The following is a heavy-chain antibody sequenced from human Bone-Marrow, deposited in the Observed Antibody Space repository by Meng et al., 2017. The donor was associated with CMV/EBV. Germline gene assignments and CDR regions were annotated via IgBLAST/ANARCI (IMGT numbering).Heavy chain of an antibody. V-gene: IGHV4-31*02. CDR2: IYYSGST. D-gene: IGHD3-16*02. J-gene: IGHJ2*01. CDR3: ARGRGSYDYVWGTYRPYWYFDL. Sequence: YYWNWIRQHPGKGLEWIGYIYYSGSTYYNPSLKSRVTISVDTSKNQFSLKLRSVTAADTAVFFCARGRGSYDYVWGTYRPYWYFDLWGRGTLVTVSS. CDR1: YY.